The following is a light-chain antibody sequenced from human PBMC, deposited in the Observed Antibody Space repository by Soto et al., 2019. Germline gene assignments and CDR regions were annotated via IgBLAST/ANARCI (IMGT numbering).Light chain of an antibody. CDR3: QQTYIAPWT. Sequence: DIQMTQSPSSLSASVGDRVTITCPASQSIGRILNWYQQTPGRAPNLLIYAASSLQSGVPSRFSGSGFRTDFTLTVTSLPPEDFATYYCQQTYIAPWTFGIGTKVEI. J-gene: IGKJ1*01. CDR2: AAS. V-gene: IGKV1-39*01. CDR1: QSIGRI.